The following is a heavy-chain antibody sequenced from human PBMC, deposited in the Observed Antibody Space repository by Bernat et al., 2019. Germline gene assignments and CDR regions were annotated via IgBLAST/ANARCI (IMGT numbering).Heavy chain of an antibody. D-gene: IGHD3-16*02. CDR1: GFTFSSYA. V-gene: IGHV3-30-3*01. CDR2: ISYDGSNK. Sequence: QVQLVESGGGVVQPGRSLRLSCAASGFTFSSYAMHWVRQAPGKGLEWVAVISYDGSNKYYADSVKGRFTISRDNSKNTLYLQMNSLRAEDTAVYYCARDSGELSLIFAYWGQGTLVTVSS. J-gene: IGHJ4*02. CDR3: ARDSGELSLIFAY.